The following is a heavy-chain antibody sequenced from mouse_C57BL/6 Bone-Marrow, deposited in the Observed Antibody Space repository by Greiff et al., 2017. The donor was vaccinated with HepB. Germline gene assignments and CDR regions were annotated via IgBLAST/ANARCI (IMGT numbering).Heavy chain of an antibody. Sequence: QVQLQQPGAELVKPGASVKLSCKASGYTFTSYWMHWVKQRPGQGLEWIGMIHPNSGSTNYNEKFKSKATLTVDKSSSTAYMQLSSLTSEDSAVYFCAGVLWYPHCDYFDNWGEGTTLSVSS. CDR2: IHPNSGST. CDR3: AGVLWYPHCDYFDN. CDR1: GYTFTSYW. D-gene: IGHD2-1*01. J-gene: IGHJ2*01. V-gene: IGHV1-64*01.